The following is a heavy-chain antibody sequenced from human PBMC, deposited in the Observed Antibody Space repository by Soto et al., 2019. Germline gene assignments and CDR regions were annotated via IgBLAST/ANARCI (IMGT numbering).Heavy chain of an antibody. CDR1: GYTFTSYG. CDR2: ISAYNGNT. J-gene: IGHJ6*02. CDR3: AKVGGYCSGGSCYYYYGMDV. V-gene: IGHV1-18*04. Sequence: QVQLVQSGAEVKKPGASVKFSCKASGYTFTSYGSSWVRQAPGQGLEWMGWISAYNGNTNYAQKLQGRVTMTTDTSTITAYMELRGLRSDDTAVYYCAKVGGYCSGGSCYYYYGMDVWGQGTTVTVSS. D-gene: IGHD2-15*01.